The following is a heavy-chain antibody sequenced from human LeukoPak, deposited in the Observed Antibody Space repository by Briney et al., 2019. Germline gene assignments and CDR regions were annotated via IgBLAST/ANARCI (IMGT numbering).Heavy chain of an antibody. Sequence: PSETLSLTCTVSGGSISSGDYYWSWIRQHPGKGLEWIGYIYYSGSTYYNPSLKSRVTISVDTSKNQFSLKLSSVTAADTAVYYCARVSRYYGSGAYYFDYWGQGTLVTVSS. V-gene: IGHV4-31*03. D-gene: IGHD3-10*01. CDR3: ARVSRYYGSGAYYFDY. CDR1: GGSISSGDYY. CDR2: IYYSGST. J-gene: IGHJ4*02.